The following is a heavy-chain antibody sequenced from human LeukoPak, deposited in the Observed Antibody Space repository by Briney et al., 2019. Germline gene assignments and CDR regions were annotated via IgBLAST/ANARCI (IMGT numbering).Heavy chain of an antibody. Sequence: GESLRISCQGSGYSFTSYWISWVRQMPGKGLGWMGRIDPSDSYTNYSPSFQGHVTISADKSISTAYLQWSSLKASDTAMYYCARSTAPIVVVPAAPLDYWGQGTLVTVSS. D-gene: IGHD2-2*01. V-gene: IGHV5-10-1*01. J-gene: IGHJ4*02. CDR1: GYSFTSYW. CDR3: ARSTAPIVVVPAAPLDY. CDR2: IDPSDSYT.